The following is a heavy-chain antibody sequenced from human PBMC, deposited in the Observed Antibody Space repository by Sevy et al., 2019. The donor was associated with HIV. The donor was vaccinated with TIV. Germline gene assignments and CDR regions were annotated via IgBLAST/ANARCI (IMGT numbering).Heavy chain of an antibody. CDR2: IYHSGNT. CDR1: GDSINSGDYS. D-gene: IGHD3-10*01. V-gene: IGHV4-30-2*01. J-gene: IGHJ4*02. Sequence: SETLSLTCAVSGDSINSGDYSWSWIRQPPGRGLEWIGYIYHSGNTYYNPSLKSRVTISVDRSKNHFFLKLTSVTAADTAVYYCAKAGSRLWSEGYYFDYWGQGTLVTVSS. CDR3: AKAGSRLWSEGYYFDY.